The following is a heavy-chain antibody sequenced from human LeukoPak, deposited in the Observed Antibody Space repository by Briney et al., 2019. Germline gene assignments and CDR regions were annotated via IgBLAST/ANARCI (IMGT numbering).Heavy chain of an antibody. D-gene: IGHD3-10*01. J-gene: IGHJ5*02. V-gene: IGHV4-59*01. CDR2: IHSIGGT. CDR1: GGSISDYY. CDR3: ARGHDYYYSGRQSWFDP. Sequence: SETLSLTCTVSGGSISDYYWTWIRQPPEKGLEWIGYIHSIGGTNYNPSLKSRVTISVDTSKNQFSLKLSSVAAADTAFYYCARGHDYYYSGRQSWFDPWGQGTLVTVSS.